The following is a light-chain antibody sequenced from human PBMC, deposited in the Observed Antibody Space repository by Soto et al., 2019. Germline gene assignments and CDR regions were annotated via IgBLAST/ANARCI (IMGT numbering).Light chain of an antibody. CDR2: GNS. V-gene: IGLV1-40*01. J-gene: IGLJ1*01. Sequence: SVLTQPPSVSGAPGQRVTISCTGSSSNIGAGYDVHWYQQLPGTASKLLIYGNSNRPSGVPDRFSGSKSGTSASLAITGLQAEDEADYYCQSYDSSLSGFFGTGTKVTVL. CDR3: QSYDSSLSGF. CDR1: SSNIGAGYD.